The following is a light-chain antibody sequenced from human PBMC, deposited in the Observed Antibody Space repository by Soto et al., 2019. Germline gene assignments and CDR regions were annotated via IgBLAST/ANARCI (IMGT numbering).Light chain of an antibody. CDR3: HQRSNWLT. V-gene: IGKV3-11*01. CDR1: QSISSY. Sequence: EIVLTQSPATLSLSPGERATLSCRASQSISSYLGWYQQKPGQAPRLLIYDASNRATGIPARFSGSGSGTDLTLTISSLEPEDFAVYYCHQRSNWLTFGGGTKVEI. CDR2: DAS. J-gene: IGKJ4*01.